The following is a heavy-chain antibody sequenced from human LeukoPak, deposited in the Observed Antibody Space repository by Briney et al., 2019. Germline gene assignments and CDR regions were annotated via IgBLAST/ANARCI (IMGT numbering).Heavy chain of an antibody. D-gene: IGHD3-10*01. J-gene: IGHJ4*02. CDR2: ISAYNGNT. CDR1: GYTFTSYG. V-gene: IGHV1-18*01. CDR3: ARDREMHEHTWEYYYGSGSYVGLYY. Sequence: ASVKVSCKASGYTFTSYGISWVRQAPGQGLEWMGWISAYNGNTNYAQKLQGRVTMTTDTSTSTAYMELRSLRSDDTAVYYCARDREMHEHTWEYYYGSGSYVGLYYWGQGTLVTVSS.